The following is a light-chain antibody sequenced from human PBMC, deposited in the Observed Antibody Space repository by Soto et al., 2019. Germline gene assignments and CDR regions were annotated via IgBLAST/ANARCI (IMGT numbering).Light chain of an antibody. CDR1: QSVFQSFHRKNL. Sequence: IVMTQSPDSLAVSLGERATINCRSSQSVFQSFHRKNLIAWYQQKPGQPPKLLFYWASARESGVPDRFSVIDSWTDFTLTINSLQDEDVAVYYCNQYHRSPHTFGGGTKLEIK. V-gene: IGKV4-1*01. J-gene: IGKJ2*01. CDR3: NQYHRSPHT. CDR2: WAS.